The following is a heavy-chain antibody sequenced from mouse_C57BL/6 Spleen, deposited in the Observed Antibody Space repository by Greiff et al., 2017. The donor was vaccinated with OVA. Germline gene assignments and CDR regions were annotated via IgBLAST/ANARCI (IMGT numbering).Heavy chain of an antibody. CDR3: TRGFAY. CDR1: GYTFTDYE. CDR2: IDPETGGT. V-gene: IGHV1-15*01. Sequence: VQLQESGAELVRPGASVTLSCKASGYTFTDYEMHWVKQTPVHGLEWIGAIDPETGGTAYNQKFKGKAILTADKSSSTAYMELRSLTSEDSAVYYCTRGFAYWGQGTLVTVSA. J-gene: IGHJ3*01.